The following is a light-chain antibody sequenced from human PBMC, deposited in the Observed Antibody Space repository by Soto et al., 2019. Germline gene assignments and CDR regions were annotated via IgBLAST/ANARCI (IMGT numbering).Light chain of an antibody. J-gene: IGLJ2*01. V-gene: IGLV2-14*01. CDR2: DVS. CDR3: SSYTSSSTL. CDR1: SSDVGGYNY. Sequence: QSALTQPASVSGSPGQSITISCTGTSSDVGGYNYVSWYQQHPSKAPKLMIYDVSNRPSGVSNRFSGSKSGNTASLTISGLQAEDEADYYCSSYTSSSTLFGGGTQLTVL.